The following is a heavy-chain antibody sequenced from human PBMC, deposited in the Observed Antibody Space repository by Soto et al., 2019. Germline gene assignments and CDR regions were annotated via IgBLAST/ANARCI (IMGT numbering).Heavy chain of an antibody. Sequence: RASVKVSCKASGYTFTSYGISWVRQAPGQGLEWMGWISAYNGNTNYAQKLQGRVTMTTDTSTSTAYMELRSLRSDDTAVYYCARDGGGSYVYYYYGMDVWGQGTTVTVSS. J-gene: IGHJ6*02. D-gene: IGHD1-26*01. CDR2: ISAYNGNT. CDR3: ARDGGGSYVYYYYGMDV. CDR1: GYTFTSYG. V-gene: IGHV1-18*04.